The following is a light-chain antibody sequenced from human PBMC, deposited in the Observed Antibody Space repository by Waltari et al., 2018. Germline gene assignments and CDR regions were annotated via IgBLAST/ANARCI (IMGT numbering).Light chain of an antibody. J-gene: IGLJ2*01. CDR3: ASYTSGSTHVA. V-gene: IGLV2-14*01. CDR2: DVS. Sequence: QSALTQPASVSGSPGQSITISCTGTSSDIGAYHYVSWDQQFPGKAPKLIIYDVSKRPSGVSNRFSGSKSGDSASLTISGLQVDDEAHYHCASYTSGSTHVAFGGGTQVTVL. CDR1: SSDIGAYHY.